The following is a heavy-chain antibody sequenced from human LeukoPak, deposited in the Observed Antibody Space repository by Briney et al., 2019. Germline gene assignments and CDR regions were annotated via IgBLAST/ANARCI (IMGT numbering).Heavy chain of an antibody. CDR1: GFTFSSYS. Sequence: AGSLRLSCAASGFTFSSYSMNWVRQAPGQGQEWVSSISSSSSYIYYADSVKGRFTISRDNAKNSLYLQMNSLRTEDTAVYYCARNGIVVVQAAICWFDPWGQGTLVTVSS. CDR3: ARNGIVVVQAAICWFDP. J-gene: IGHJ5*02. D-gene: IGHD2-2*01. CDR2: ISSSSSYI. V-gene: IGHV3-21*01.